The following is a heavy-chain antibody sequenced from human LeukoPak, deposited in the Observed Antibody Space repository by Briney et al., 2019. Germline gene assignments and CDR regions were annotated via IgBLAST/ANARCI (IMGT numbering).Heavy chain of an antibody. J-gene: IGHJ2*01. CDR2: VSGSGGGT. V-gene: IGHV3-23*01. CDR3: ARNGIGDYDYVWGSYRNYWYFDL. Sequence: QTGGSLRLSCAASGFTFSSSPMSWLRQALGKGLEWVSAVSGSGGGTYYADSVKGRFTISRDNSKNTLYLQMNSLRAEDTAVYYCARNGIGDYDYVWGSYRNYWYFDLWGRGTLVTVSS. D-gene: IGHD3-16*02. CDR1: GFTFSSSP.